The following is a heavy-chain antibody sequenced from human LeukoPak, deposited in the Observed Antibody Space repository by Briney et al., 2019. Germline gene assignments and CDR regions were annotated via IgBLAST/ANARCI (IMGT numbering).Heavy chain of an antibody. J-gene: IGHJ6*03. D-gene: IGHD7-27*01. CDR1: GGSISGYY. Sequence: SETLSLTCTVSGGSISGYYWGWIRQSPGKGLEWIGYIYYSGSTNYNPSLKSRVTISLDTSKNQFSLKLSSVSAADTAVYYCAKAGNWGGYYYYLDVWGKGATVTVSS. CDR3: AKAGNWGGYYYYLDV. CDR2: IYYSGST. V-gene: IGHV4-59*01.